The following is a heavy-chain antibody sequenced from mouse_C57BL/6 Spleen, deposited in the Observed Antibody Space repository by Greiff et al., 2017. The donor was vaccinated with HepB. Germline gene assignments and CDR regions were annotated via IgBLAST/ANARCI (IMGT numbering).Heavy chain of an antibody. J-gene: IGHJ2*01. V-gene: IGHV1-64*01. CDR3: AASSISRNY. CDR1: GYTFTSYW. CDR2: IHPNSGST. Sequence: VQLQQSGAELVKPGASVKLSCKASGYTFTSYWMHWVKQRPGQGLEWIGMIHPNSGSTNYNEKFKSKATLTIDKSSSTAYMQLSSLTSEDSAVYYCAASSISRNYWGQGTTLTVSS.